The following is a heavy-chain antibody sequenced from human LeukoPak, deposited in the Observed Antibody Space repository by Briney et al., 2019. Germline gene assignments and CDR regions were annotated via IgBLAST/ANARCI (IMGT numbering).Heavy chain of an antibody. CDR3: ARAGGDTAMAPTYYFDY. D-gene: IGHD5-18*01. CDR1: GFTFSSYG. V-gene: IGHV3-30*03. Sequence: GGSLRLSCAASGFTFSSYGMHWVRQAPGKGLEWVAVISYDGSNKYYADSVKGRFTISRDNSKNTLYLQMNSLRAEDTAVYYCARAGGDTAMAPTYYFDYWGQGTLVTVSS. J-gene: IGHJ4*02. CDR2: ISYDGSNK.